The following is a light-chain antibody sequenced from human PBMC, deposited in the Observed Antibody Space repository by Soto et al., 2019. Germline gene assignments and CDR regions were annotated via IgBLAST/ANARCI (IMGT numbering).Light chain of an antibody. J-gene: IGKJ1*01. Sequence: IVCTQFAATLAVSPGERATLSCSASQSVSSNRFGCYQHKPHAAPRLLIFAASNRASGLPGSFSGSGSGTDFTLTISRLPHEDFADYYWQQYGSSVWTFGQGTKVDIK. CDR3: QQYGSSVWT. CDR2: AAS. V-gene: IGKV3-20*01. CDR1: QSVSSNR.